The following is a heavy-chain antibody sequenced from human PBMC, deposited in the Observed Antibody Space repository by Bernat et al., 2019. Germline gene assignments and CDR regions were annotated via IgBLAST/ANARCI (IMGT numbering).Heavy chain of an antibody. CDR1: GGSISSRSYY. CDR2: IHYSGST. CDR3: ARHQHAARRFDY. D-gene: IGHD6-6*01. Sequence: QLQLQESGPGLVKPSETLSLTCTVSGGSISSRSYYWGWIRQPPGKGLEWIGSIHYSGSTYYNPSLKCRVTISVDTSKNQFSLVLSTMTAADTAVYYCARHQHAARRFDYWGQGTLVTVSS. V-gene: IGHV4-39*01. J-gene: IGHJ4*02.